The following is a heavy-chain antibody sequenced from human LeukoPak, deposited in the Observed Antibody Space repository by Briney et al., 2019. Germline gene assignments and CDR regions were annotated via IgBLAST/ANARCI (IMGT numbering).Heavy chain of an antibody. CDR2: MSSDGTNT. CDR1: GFSFSSYA. V-gene: IGHV3-30-3*01. CDR3: AREVSVVRGVN. J-gene: IGHJ4*02. Sequence: PGGSLSLSCAASGFSFSSYAMHWVRQAPGKGLEWVAVMSSDGTNTYYAASVKGRFTISRDISKNTLYLQMNSLRAEDTAVYYCAREVSVVRGVNWGQGTLVTVSS. D-gene: IGHD3-10*01.